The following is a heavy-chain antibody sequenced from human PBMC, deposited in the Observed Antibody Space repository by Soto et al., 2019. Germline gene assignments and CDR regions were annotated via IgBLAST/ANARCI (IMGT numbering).Heavy chain of an antibody. CDR2: ISAYNGNT. J-gene: IGHJ3*02. V-gene: IGHV1-18*01. CDR1: GYTFSSQG. CDR3: ARRESGYYDSSGYVSFDI. Sequence: APEEAPRKASGYTFSSQGISWVRQAPGQGPEWMGWISAYNGNTNYAQKLQGRVTMTTDTSTSTAYMELRSLRSDDTAVYYCARRESGYYDSSGYVSFDIWGQGTMVTVSS. D-gene: IGHD3-22*01.